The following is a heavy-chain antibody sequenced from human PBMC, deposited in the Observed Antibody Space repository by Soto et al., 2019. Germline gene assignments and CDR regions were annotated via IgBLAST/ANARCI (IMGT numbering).Heavy chain of an antibody. V-gene: IGHV1-2*04. CDR3: AREVKAPPETFDY. CDR1: GYTFTGYY. J-gene: IGHJ4*02. D-gene: IGHD3-22*01. CDR2: INPNSGGT. Sequence: ASVKVSCKASGYTFTGYYMHWVRQAPGQGLEWMGWINPNSGGTNYAQKFQGWVTMTRDTSISAAYMELSRLRSDDTAVYYWAREVKAPPETFDYGGQGTRVTVS.